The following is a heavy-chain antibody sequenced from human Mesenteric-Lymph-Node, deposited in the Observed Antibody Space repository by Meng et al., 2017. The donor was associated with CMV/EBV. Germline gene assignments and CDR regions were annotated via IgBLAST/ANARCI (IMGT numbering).Heavy chain of an antibody. Sequence: GESLKISCEASEFTFSSYAMNWVRQAPGKGLEWVSSITGSGGSTYHADSVRGRFTISRDNSKNMLYLQVNRLRVEDSAVYYCARSTGIATPGPFDYWGQGTLVTISS. CDR3: ARSTGIATPGPFDY. CDR1: EFTFSSYA. J-gene: IGHJ4*02. D-gene: IGHD6-13*01. V-gene: IGHV3-23*01. CDR2: ITGSGGST.